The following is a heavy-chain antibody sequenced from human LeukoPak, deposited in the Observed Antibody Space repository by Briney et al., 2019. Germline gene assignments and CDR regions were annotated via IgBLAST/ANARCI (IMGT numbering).Heavy chain of an antibody. V-gene: IGHV3-30*18. CDR2: ISYDGSNK. CDR1: GFTFSSYG. Sequence: GGSLRLSCAASGFTFSSYGMHWVRQAPGKGLEWVAVISYDGSNKYYADSVKGRFTISRDNSKNTLYLQMNSLRAEDTAVYYCAKVGSSGTDYYYYGMDVWGQGTTVTVSS. CDR3: AKVGSSGTDYYYYGMDV. J-gene: IGHJ6*02. D-gene: IGHD3-10*01.